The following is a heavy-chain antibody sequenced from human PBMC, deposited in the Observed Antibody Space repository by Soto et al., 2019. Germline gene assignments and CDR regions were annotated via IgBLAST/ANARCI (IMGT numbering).Heavy chain of an antibody. D-gene: IGHD5-12*01. CDR3: ARGGGSVATPWFDP. CDR1: GFTFSSYD. V-gene: IGHV3-13*04. CDR2: IGTAGDT. J-gene: IGHJ5*02. Sequence: EVQLVESGGGLVQPGGSLRLSCAASGFTFSSYDMHWVRQATGKGLEWVSAIGTAGDTYYPGSVKGRFTISRENAKNSLDLQMNSLRAWDTAVYYCARGGGSVATPWFDPWGQGTLVTVSS.